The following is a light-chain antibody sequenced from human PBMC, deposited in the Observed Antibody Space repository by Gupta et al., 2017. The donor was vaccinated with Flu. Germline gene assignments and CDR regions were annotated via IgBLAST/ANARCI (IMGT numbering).Light chain of an antibody. CDR2: DAS. CDR1: QGISYY. CDR3: QQKDNFPIT. Sequence: DIQMTQSPSSLSASLGDRVTITCQASQGISYYLNWYQQKPGKAPNLLIYDASNLKTGVPSRFSGSGYGTDFTLTISSLQPEDASTYYCQQKDNFPITFGRGTKVDIK. V-gene: IGKV1-33*01. J-gene: IGKJ4*01.